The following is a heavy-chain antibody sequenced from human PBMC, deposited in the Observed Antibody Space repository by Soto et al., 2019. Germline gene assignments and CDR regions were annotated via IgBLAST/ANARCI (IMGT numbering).Heavy chain of an antibody. Sequence: SETLSLTCAVYGGAFSGYYWSWIRQPPGKGLEWIGEINHSGSTNYNPSLKGRVTISVDTSKNQFSLKLSSVTAADTAVYYCARGLRRRVVVPAAMAWYYYMDVWGKGTTVT. J-gene: IGHJ6*03. D-gene: IGHD2-2*01. V-gene: IGHV4-34*01. CDR2: INHSGST. CDR1: GGAFSGYY. CDR3: ARGLRRRVVVPAAMAWYYYMDV.